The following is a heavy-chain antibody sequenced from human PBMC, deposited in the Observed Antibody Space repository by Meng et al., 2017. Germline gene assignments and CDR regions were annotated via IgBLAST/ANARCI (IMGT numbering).Heavy chain of an antibody. D-gene: IGHD1-26*01. CDR1: GFTFSSTY. CDR2: IYSGGST. Sequence: EAQPVGTRAGLIQSGASVVLACAAAGFTFSSTYMSWVRQAPGKGLEWVSFIYSGGSTYSADYVVGRFTISRDNSKNTMYLQMNSLRAEDKAVYYCARGGSYYSYWGQGTLVTVSS. CDR3: ARGGSYYSY. V-gene: IGHV3-53*02. J-gene: IGHJ4*02.